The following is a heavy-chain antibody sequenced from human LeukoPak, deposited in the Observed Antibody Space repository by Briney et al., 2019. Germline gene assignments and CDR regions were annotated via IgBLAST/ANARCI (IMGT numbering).Heavy chain of an antibody. CDR1: GFTLTSSP. D-gene: IGHD6-19*01. V-gene: IGHV1-58*02. CDR2: IVVGSGNT. Sequence: ASVKVSCKASGFTLTSSPMQWVRQARGQHLEWMGWIVVGSGNTNYAQKFQERVTITRDMSTTTAHMELSSLRSEDTAVYYCAAGSGWYSPDYWGQGTLVTVSS. J-gene: IGHJ4*02. CDR3: AAGSGWYSPDY.